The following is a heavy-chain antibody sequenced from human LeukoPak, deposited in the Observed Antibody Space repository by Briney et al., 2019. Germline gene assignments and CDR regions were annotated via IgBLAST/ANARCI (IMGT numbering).Heavy chain of an antibody. J-gene: IGHJ4*02. D-gene: IGHD6-19*01. CDR1: GFTFTSYA. V-gene: IGHV3-23*01. CDR2: ISGNGDSR. CDR3: AKNPLVAGTIYFDS. Sequence: GGSLRLSCAASGFTFTSYAMSWVRQAPGKGLGWVSSISGNGDSRNYADSVKGRFTISRDNSKSTLYLEMNSLRAEDTAVYYCAKNPLVAGTIYFDSWGQGTLLTVSS.